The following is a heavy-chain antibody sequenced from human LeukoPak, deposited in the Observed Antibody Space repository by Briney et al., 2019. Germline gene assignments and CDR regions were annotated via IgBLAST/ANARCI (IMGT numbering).Heavy chain of an antibody. CDR3: ARAAYYYDSSGYYFDY. D-gene: IGHD3-22*01. CDR1: GGTFSSYA. J-gene: IGHJ4*02. V-gene: IGHV1-69*05. CDR2: IIPIFGTE. Sequence: SVKVSCKASGGTFSSYAISWVRQAPGQGLEWMGGIIPIFGTENYAQKFQGRVTITTDESTSTAYMELSSLRSEDTAVYYCARAAYYYDSSGYYFDYWGQGTLVTVSS.